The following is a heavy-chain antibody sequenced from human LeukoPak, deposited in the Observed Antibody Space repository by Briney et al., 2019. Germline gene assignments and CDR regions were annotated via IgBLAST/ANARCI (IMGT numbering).Heavy chain of an antibody. CDR3: ASSVDTAMARNFGY. D-gene: IGHD5-18*01. Sequence: LRLSCAASGSTLSNYAISWIRQHPGKGLEWIGYIYYSGSTYYNPSLKSRVTISVDTSKNQFSLKLSSVTAADTAVYYCASSVDTAMARNFGYWGQGTLVTVSS. CDR1: GSTLSNYAI. J-gene: IGHJ4*02. V-gene: IGHV4-31*02. CDR2: IYYSGST.